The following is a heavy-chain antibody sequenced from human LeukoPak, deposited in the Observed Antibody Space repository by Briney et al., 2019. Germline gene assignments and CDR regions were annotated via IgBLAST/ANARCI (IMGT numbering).Heavy chain of an antibody. CDR3: ARGKVGVAGNSNWFDP. CDR2: ISGSGRST. Sequence: GGTLRLSCAASAFTFTSYGMSWVRQAPGKGLEWVSAISGSGRSTYYADSVKGRFTISRDNSNNTLYLQMNSLRAADTAVYYCARGKVGVAGNSNWFDPWGQGTLVTVSS. D-gene: IGHD6-19*01. CDR1: AFTFTSYG. V-gene: IGHV3-23*01. J-gene: IGHJ5*02.